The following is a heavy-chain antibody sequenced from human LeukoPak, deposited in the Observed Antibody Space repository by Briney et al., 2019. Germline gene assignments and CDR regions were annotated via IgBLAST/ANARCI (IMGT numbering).Heavy chain of an antibody. J-gene: IGHJ4*02. V-gene: IGHV4-59*08. Sequence: SETLSLTCTVSGGSINNYYWSWIRQPPGKGLEWIGYIYYSGRTNCNPSLKSRVTISVDTSKNQFSLKLCSVTAADTAVYYCARHYYGDYGFDYWGQGTLVTVSS. CDR1: GGSINNYY. CDR2: IYYSGRT. CDR3: ARHYYGDYGFDY. D-gene: IGHD4-17*01.